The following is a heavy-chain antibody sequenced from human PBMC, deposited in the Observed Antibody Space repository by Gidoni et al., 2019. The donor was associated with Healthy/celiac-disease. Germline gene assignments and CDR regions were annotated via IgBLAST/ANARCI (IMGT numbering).Heavy chain of an antibody. CDR1: GGSISSGGYY. Sequence: VKPSQTLSLPCTVSGGSISSGGYYWSWIRQHPGKGLAWIGNIYYSGSTYYNPSLQRRVTISVDTSKNQFSLTLSSLAAADTAGYYCARENMTSVLDPWGQGTLVTVSS. CDR3: ARENMTSVLDP. V-gene: IGHV4-31*03. J-gene: IGHJ5*02. D-gene: IGHD2-21*02. CDR2: IYYSGST.